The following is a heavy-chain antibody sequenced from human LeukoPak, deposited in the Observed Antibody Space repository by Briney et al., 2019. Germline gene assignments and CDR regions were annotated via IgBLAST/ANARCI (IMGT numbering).Heavy chain of an antibody. CDR3: ARNLIPEQLVLNF. D-gene: IGHD6-13*01. V-gene: IGHV1-69*13. Sequence: GASVKVSCKASGGTFSSYAISWVRQAPGQGLGWMGGIIPIFGTANYAQKFQGRVTITADESTSTAYMELSSLRSEDTAVYYCARNLIPEQLVLNFWGQGTLVTVSS. CDR1: GGTFSSYA. J-gene: IGHJ4*02. CDR2: IIPIFGTA.